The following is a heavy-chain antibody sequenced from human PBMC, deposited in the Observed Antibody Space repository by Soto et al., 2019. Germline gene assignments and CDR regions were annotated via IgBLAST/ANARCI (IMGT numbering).Heavy chain of an antibody. CDR2: ISNDGSDE. V-gene: IGHV3-30*18. CDR3: AKDRRKWGDSPFEK. Sequence: QVQLVESGGGVVQPGRSLRLSCAASGFTFSKFGMHWLRQAPGRGLEWMAGISNDGSDEYYVDSVKGRFNISRDNSKITLSLQMNSLRFEDTAVYFCAKDRRKWGDSPFEKWGQGTLVTVSS. D-gene: IGHD2-21*02. CDR1: GFTFSKFG. J-gene: IGHJ4*02.